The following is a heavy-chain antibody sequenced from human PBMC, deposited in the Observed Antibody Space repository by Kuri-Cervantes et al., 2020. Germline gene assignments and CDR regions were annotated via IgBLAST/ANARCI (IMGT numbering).Heavy chain of an antibody. CDR1: GFTFDDYA. CDR3: AKGDCISTTCPFEY. Sequence: GGSLRLSCAASGFTFDDYAMHWVRQAPGKGLEWVSGISWNSGSIGYADSVKGRFTISRDNAKSSLYLQMNSLRAEDTAVYYCAKGDCISTTCPFEYWGQGTLVTVSS. J-gene: IGHJ4*02. CDR2: ISWNSGSI. V-gene: IGHV3-9*01. D-gene: IGHD2/OR15-2a*01.